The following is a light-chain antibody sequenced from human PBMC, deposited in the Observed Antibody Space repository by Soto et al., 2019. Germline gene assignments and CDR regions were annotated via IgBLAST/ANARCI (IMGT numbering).Light chain of an antibody. CDR3: QVSGDSPPAFT. V-gene: IGKV3-20*01. J-gene: IGKJ2*01. CDR2: GAS. CDR1: QSLNNMH. Sequence: DIVLTQSPGTLSLSPGERATLSCRASQSLNNMHLAWYRQKPGQAPRLLIYGASNRATGTPDRFRGSGSGTAFTLTISELEPEDFAVYYSQVSGDSPPAFTFGQGTKLQIK.